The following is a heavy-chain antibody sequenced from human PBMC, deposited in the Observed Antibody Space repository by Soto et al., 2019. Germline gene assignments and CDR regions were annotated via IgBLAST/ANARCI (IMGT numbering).Heavy chain of an antibody. D-gene: IGHD6-13*01. V-gene: IGHV4-4*02. Sequence: QVQLQESGPGLVEPSGTLSLTCAVSGASISTNNWWSWVRQPPGKGLEWIGEVYHSGSTNCNPSLKSRVTISIDKSKNQFSLRLTSMTAAGTAVYYCAVPGAGDFDYWSQGTLVPGSS. CDR2: VYHSGST. CDR3: AVPGAGDFDY. J-gene: IGHJ4*02. CDR1: GASISTNNW.